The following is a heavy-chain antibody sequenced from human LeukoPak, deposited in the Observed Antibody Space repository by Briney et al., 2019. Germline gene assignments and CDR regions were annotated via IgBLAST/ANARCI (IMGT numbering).Heavy chain of an antibody. V-gene: IGHV4-59*01. CDR2: IAYSGST. CDR3: ATSLGTRTRFDH. Sequence: SETLSLTCSVSGDSKNTEYWSWIRQPPGKELEWVGFIAYSGSTYYSPSLRSRVTISLDASKNQFSLKLTSVTAADTAIYYCATSLGTRTRFDHWGQGTRVTTSS. CDR1: GDSKNTEY. D-gene: IGHD1-14*01. J-gene: IGHJ5*02.